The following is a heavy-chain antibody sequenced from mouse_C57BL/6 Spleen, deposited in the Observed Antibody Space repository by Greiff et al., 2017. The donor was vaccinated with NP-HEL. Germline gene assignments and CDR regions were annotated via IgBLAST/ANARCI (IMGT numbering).Heavy chain of an antibody. Sequence: VQLQQSGPVLVKPGASVKMSCKASGYTFTDYYMNWVKQSHGKSLEWIGVINPYNGGTSYNQKFKGKATLTVDKSSSTAYMELNSLTSEDSAVYYCAKRGYDPYYYAMDYWGQGTSVTVSS. CDR2: INPYNGGT. J-gene: IGHJ4*01. V-gene: IGHV1-19*01. D-gene: IGHD2-10*02. CDR3: AKRGYDPYYYAMDY. CDR1: GYTFTDYY.